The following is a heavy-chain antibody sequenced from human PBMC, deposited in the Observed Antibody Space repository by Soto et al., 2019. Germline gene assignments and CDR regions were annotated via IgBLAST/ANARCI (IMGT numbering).Heavy chain of an antibody. V-gene: IGHV3-23*01. Sequence: GGSLRLSCVASGFTFRIYAMTWVRQAPGKGLEWVARIRGNGAGISYADSVKGRFTISRDNSKNTVYIQMNSLRADDTAVYFCAKRGDILDVSSSFVGYGMDVWGQGTTVTVS. CDR1: GFTFRIYA. D-gene: IGHD2-15*01. CDR2: IRGNGAGI. CDR3: AKRGDILDVSSSFVGYGMDV. J-gene: IGHJ6*02.